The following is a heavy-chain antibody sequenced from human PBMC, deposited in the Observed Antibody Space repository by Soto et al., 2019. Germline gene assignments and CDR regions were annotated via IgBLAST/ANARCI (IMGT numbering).Heavy chain of an antibody. CDR2: IFHSGNA. Sequence: SETLSLTCTVSGGSIRNVYWSWIRQPPGKGLEWIGFIFHSGNAKYNPSLKSRVTISVDTSKNQFSLSLDSVTAADTAVYFCARAHAPTLPFDYWGQGTMVTVSS. J-gene: IGHJ4*01. CDR3: ARAHAPTLPFDY. D-gene: IGHD2-2*01. CDR1: GGSIRNVY. V-gene: IGHV4-59*01.